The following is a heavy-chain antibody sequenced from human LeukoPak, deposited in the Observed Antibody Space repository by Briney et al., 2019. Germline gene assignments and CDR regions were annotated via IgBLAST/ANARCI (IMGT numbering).Heavy chain of an antibody. J-gene: IGHJ4*02. V-gene: IGHV3-9*01. Sequence: GGSLRLSCAASGFTFDDYAMHWVRQAPGKGLEWVSGISWNSGSIGYADSVKGRFTISRDNAKNSLYLQMNSLRAEDTALYYCAKDLGDYVGENSFDYWGQGTLVTVSS. CDR1: GFTFDDYA. CDR2: ISWNSGSI. D-gene: IGHD4-17*01. CDR3: AKDLGDYVGENSFDY.